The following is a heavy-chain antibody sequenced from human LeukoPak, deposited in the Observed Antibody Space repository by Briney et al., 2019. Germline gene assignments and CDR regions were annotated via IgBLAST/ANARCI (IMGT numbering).Heavy chain of an antibody. Sequence: PSETLSLTCAVYGGPFSGYYWSWIRQPPGKGLEWIGEINHSGSTNYNPSLKSRVTISVDTSKNQFSLKLSSVTAADTAVYYCARGHYDFWSGYYTSYFDYWGQGTLVTVSS. V-gene: IGHV4-34*01. D-gene: IGHD3-3*01. J-gene: IGHJ4*02. CDR3: ARGHYDFWSGYYTSYFDY. CDR1: GGPFSGYY. CDR2: INHSGST.